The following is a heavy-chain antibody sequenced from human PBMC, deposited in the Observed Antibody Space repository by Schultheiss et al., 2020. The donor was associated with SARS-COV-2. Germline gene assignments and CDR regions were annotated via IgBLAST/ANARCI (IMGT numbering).Heavy chain of an antibody. D-gene: IGHD3-3*01. CDR2: IYYSGST. CDR1: GGSISSYY. J-gene: IGHJ4*02. Sequence: SETLSLTCTVSGGSISSYYWSWIRQPPGKGLEWIGYIYYSGSTNYNPSLKSRVTISVDTSKNQFSLKLSSVTAADTAVYYCAVGSYDFWSGQGSFDYWGQGSLVTVSS. CDR3: AVGSYDFWSGQGSFDY. V-gene: IGHV4-59*01.